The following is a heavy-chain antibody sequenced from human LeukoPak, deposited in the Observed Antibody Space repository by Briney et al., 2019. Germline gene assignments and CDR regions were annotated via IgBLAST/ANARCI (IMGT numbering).Heavy chain of an antibody. D-gene: IGHD1-1*01. CDR2: ISSSSSTI. V-gene: IGHV3-48*04. J-gene: IGHJ3*02. CDR3: ARSTSAFDI. Sequence: GGSLRLSCAASGFRFSSYGMHWVRQAPGKGLEWVSYISSSSSTIYYADSVKGRFTISRDNAKNSLYLQMNSLRAEDTAVYYCARSTSAFDIWGQGTMVTVSS. CDR1: GFRFSSYG.